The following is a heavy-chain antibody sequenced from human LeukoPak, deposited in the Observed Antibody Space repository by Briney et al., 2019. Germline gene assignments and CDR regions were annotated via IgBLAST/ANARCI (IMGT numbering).Heavy chain of an antibody. D-gene: IGHD1-1*01. CDR1: GGSFSGYY. J-gene: IGHJ5*02. CDR2: INHSGST. V-gene: IGHV4-34*01. Sequence: PSETLSLTCAVYGGSFSGYYWSWIRQPPGKGLERIGEINHSGSTNYNPSLKSRVTISVDTSKNQFSLKLSSVTAADTAVFYCAATTSVPYAKSAPGGWFDPWGQGTLVTVSS. CDR3: AATTSVPYAKSAPGGWFDP.